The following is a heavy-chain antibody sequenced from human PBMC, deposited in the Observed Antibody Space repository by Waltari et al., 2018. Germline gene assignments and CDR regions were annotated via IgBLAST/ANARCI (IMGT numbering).Heavy chain of an antibody. CDR3: ARGQERSTSAQNDY. Sequence: EVQLLESGGNLVQPGGSLRLSCAGSEFTFSSYAMSWVRQPPGKGLEWVSAIRGSGGTTYYADPVKGRFTISRDNSKNTLFLQMNSLTADDTAVYYCARGQERSTSAQNDYWGQGTLVTVSS. CDR2: IRGSGGTT. V-gene: IGHV3-23*01. CDR1: EFTFSSYA. D-gene: IGHD1-1*01. J-gene: IGHJ4*02.